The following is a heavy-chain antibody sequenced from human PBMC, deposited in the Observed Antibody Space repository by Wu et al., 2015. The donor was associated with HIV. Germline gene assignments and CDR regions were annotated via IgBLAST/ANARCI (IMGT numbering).Heavy chain of an antibody. CDR1: GYTFTSYD. Sequence: QVQLVQSGAEVKKPGASVKVSCKASGYTFTSYDINWVRQATGQGLEWMGWMNPNSGNTGYAQKFQGRVTMTTDTSTSTAYMELRSLRSDDTAVYYCARSEYSSSSTTYYFDYWGQGTLVTVSS. V-gene: IGHV1-8*01. CDR2: MNPNSGNT. J-gene: IGHJ4*02. D-gene: IGHD6-6*01. CDR3: ARSEYSSSSTTYYFDY.